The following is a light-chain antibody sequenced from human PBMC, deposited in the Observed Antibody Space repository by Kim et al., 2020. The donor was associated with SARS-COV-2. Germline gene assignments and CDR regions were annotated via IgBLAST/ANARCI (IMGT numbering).Light chain of an antibody. CDR1: DTINSN. CDR3: QKYSNWRRT. V-gene: IGKV3D-15*01. Sequence: MVMTQSPATLSASPGESATLSCRASDTINSNLAWYQQRPGQAPRLLIYSASTRAPGVPARFRGSESGTEFTLTITSLQSEDFAVYYCQKYSNWRRTFGQGTKVDIK. CDR2: SAS. J-gene: IGKJ1*01.